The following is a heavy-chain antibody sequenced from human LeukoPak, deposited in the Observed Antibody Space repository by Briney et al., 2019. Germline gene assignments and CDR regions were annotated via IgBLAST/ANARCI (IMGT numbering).Heavy chain of an antibody. Sequence: GESLKISCKGSGYNFTTYWIGWVRQMPGKGLEWMGILYPGDSDTRYSPSFQGQVTISADKSISTAYLQWSSLKASDTAMYYCARPVNTAMVNGLRYWGQGTLVTVSS. V-gene: IGHV5-51*01. CDR3: ARPVNTAMVNGLRY. CDR1: GYNFTTYW. CDR2: LYPGDSDT. J-gene: IGHJ4*02. D-gene: IGHD5-18*01.